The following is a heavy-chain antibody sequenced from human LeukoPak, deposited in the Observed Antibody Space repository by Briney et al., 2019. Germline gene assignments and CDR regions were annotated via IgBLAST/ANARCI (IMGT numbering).Heavy chain of an antibody. CDR1: GGSISSSSYY. D-gene: IGHD3-10*01. CDR2: IYYSGST. V-gene: IGHV4-39*07. CDR3: ARGLLGYYMDA. J-gene: IGHJ6*03. Sequence: PSETLSLTCTVSGGSISSSSYYWGWIRQPPGKGLERIGSIYYSGSTYYNPSLKSRVTISVDTSKNQFSLKLSSVTAADTAVYYCARGLLGYYMDAWGKGTTVTVSS.